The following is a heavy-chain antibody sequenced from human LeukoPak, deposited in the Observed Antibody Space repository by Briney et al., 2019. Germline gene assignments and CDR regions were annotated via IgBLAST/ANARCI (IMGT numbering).Heavy chain of an antibody. CDR1: GFTVSSNY. D-gene: IGHD6-19*01. Sequence: PGGSLRLSCAASGFTVSSNYMSWVRQAPGKGLEWVSVIYSGGSTYYADSVKGRFTISRDNSKNTLYLQMNSLRAEDTAVYYCARDLDSSGNDYWGQGTLVTVSS. CDR3: ARDLDSSGNDY. J-gene: IGHJ4*02. V-gene: IGHV3-53*01. CDR2: IYSGGST.